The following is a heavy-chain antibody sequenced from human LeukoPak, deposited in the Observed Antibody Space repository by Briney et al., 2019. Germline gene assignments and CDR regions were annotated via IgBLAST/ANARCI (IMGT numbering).Heavy chain of an antibody. CDR2: IYTSGST. J-gene: IGHJ4*02. Sequence: SETLSLTCTVSGGSISSYYWSWIRQPAGKGLEWIGRIYTSGSTNYNPSLKSRVTMSVDTSKNQFSLKLSSVTAADTAVYYCARVGYGSSEGYYFDYWGQGTLVTVSS. CDR1: GGSISSYY. CDR3: ARVGYGSSEGYYFDY. D-gene: IGHD6-13*01. V-gene: IGHV4-4*07.